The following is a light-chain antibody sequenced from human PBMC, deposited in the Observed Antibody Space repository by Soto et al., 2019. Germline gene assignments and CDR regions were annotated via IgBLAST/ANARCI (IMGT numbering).Light chain of an antibody. V-gene: IGKV3-20*01. J-gene: IGKJ2*01. CDR2: GAS. CDR3: QQYGRSPRYT. CDR1: QYVSSTY. Sequence: ETVLTQSPGTLSLSPGERATLSCRASQYVSSTYLAWYQQKPGQAPRLLIYGASIRATGIPDRLSGSGSGTDFTLTINRLEPEDFAVYYCQQYGRSPRYTFGQGTKLDIK.